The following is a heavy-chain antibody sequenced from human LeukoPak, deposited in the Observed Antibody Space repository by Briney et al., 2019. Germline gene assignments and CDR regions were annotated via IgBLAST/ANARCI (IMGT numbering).Heavy chain of an antibody. V-gene: IGHV3-7*01. CDR1: GFSISRYW. J-gene: IGHJ1*01. CDR2: IQHDGNVK. CDR3: GNQCSGGTCPEH. D-gene: IGHD2-15*01. Sequence: GRSLRLSCAASGFSISRYWMTWVRQAPGKGLEWVGNIQHDGNVKHYVDSVRGRFTISRDNAKNSVYLQMNSLRAEDSAVYFCGNQCSGGTCPEHWGQGTQVTVSS.